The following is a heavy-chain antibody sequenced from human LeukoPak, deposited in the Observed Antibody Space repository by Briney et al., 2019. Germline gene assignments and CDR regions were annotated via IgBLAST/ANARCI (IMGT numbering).Heavy chain of an antibody. J-gene: IGHJ4*02. V-gene: IGHV3-23*01. D-gene: IGHD3-3*01. CDR2: ISGSGGST. Sequence: GGSLRLSCAASGFTFSSYAMSWVRQAPGKGLEWVSAISGSGGSTYYADSVKGRFTISRDNSKNTLYLQMNSLRAEDTAVYYCAKVPSLFGVVRYFDYWGQGTLVTVSS. CDR3: AKVPSLFGVVRYFDY. CDR1: GFTFSSYA.